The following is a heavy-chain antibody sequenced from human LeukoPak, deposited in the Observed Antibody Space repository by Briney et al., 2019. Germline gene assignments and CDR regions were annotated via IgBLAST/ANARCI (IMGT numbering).Heavy chain of an antibody. J-gene: IGHJ5*02. Sequence: GSLRLSCAASDFPFSSYGMHWVRRAPGKGLEWVAFIRYDGSNKYYADSVKGRFTISRDNSKNTLYLQMNSLRTEDTAVYYCARAAQPGFDPWGQGPLVTVSS. V-gene: IGHV3-30*02. CDR2: IRYDGSNK. CDR1: DFPFSSYG. D-gene: IGHD1-14*01. CDR3: ARAAQPGFDP.